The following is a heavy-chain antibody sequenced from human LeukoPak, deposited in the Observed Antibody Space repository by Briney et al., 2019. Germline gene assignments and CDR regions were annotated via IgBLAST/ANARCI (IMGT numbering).Heavy chain of an antibody. V-gene: IGHV4-39*01. CDR1: GGSFSGTSYY. Sequence: SETLSLTCTVSGGSFSGTSYYWGWIRQPPGKGLEWIGSIFYSGNTYYNPSLKSRVTISVDTSKNQFSLKVHSVTAADTAVYYCARHFASTGYRFDYWGQGTLVTVSA. CDR3: ARHFASTGYRFDY. J-gene: IGHJ4*02. D-gene: IGHD6-13*01. CDR2: IFYSGNT.